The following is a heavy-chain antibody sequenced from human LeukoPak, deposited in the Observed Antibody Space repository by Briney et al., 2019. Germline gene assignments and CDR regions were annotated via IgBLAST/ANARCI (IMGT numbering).Heavy chain of an antibody. J-gene: IGHJ4*02. D-gene: IGHD3-9*01. CDR3: ARKSTYYDILTGYYNVGGFDY. Sequence: PSETLSLTCSVSGGSISSGSNYWSWIRQPAGKGLEWIGRIYTSGSTNYNPSLKSRVTISVDTSKNQFSLKLSSVTAADTAVYYCARKSTYYDILTGYYNVGGFDYWGQGTLVTVSS. V-gene: IGHV4-61*02. CDR2: IYTSGST. CDR1: GGSISSGSNY.